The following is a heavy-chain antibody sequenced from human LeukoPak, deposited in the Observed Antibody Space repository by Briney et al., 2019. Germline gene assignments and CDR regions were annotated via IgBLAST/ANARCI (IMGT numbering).Heavy chain of an antibody. CDR2: IYSAGAT. D-gene: IGHD3-10*01. CDR1: GFTVSDNY. Sequence: GGSLRLSCAASGFTVSDNYMTWVRQAPGKGLEWVSSIYSAGATHYAESVKGRFTISRDNSKSTLSLQMNSLRAEDTAVYYCAKDKSGGYDYWGQGTLVTVSS. J-gene: IGHJ4*02. CDR3: AKDKSGGYDY. V-gene: IGHV3-66*02.